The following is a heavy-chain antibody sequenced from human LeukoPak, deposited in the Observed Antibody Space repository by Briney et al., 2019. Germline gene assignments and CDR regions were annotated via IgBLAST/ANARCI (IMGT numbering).Heavy chain of an antibody. CDR1: GFTFSSYW. CDR3: ARFQGWLGGFDY. CDR2: IHSDGSST. J-gene: IGHJ4*02. D-gene: IGHD3-10*01. Sequence: QPGGSLRLSCAASGFTFSSYWMHWVRQAPGKGLVWVSRIHSDGSSTYYADSVKGRFTISRDNAKNTLYLQMNSLRAEDTAVYYCARFQGWLGGFDYWGQGTLVTVSS. V-gene: IGHV3-74*01.